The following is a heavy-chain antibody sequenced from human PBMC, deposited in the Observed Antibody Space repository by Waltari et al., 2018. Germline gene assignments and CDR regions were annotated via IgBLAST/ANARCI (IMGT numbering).Heavy chain of an antibody. Sequence: QLQLQESGPGLVKPSETLSLTCTVSGVSITNSNYYWGWIRQPPGKGLEWIGYIYYSGRTNDNPSLKSRVTISVDTSKNQFSLKLSCVTAADTAVYYWARAQGRWELHYFDYWGQGTLVTVSS. J-gene: IGHJ4*02. CDR3: ARAQGRWELHYFDY. CDR2: IYYSGRT. D-gene: IGHD1-26*01. V-gene: IGHV4-61*05. CDR1: GVSITNSNYY.